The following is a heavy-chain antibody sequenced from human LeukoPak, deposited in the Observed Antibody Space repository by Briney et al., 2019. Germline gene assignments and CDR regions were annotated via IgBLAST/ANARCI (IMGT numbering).Heavy chain of an antibody. CDR1: GYTFASYY. J-gene: IGHJ4*02. CDR2: INPSGGST. V-gene: IGHV1-46*01. CDR3: ARDSTPTYYSGTYYFEY. D-gene: IGHD1-26*01. Sequence: GASVKVSCKASGYTFASYYMHWVRQAPGQGLEWMGIINPSGGSTTYAQKFQGRVTMTRDTSTSTVYMELSSLRSEDTALYYCARDSTPTYYSGTYYFEYWGQGTPVTVSS.